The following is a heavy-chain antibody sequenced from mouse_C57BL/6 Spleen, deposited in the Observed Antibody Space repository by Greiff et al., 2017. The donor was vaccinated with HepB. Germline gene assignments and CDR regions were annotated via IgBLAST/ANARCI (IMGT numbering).Heavy chain of an antibody. V-gene: IGHV1-69*01. J-gene: IGHJ2*01. CDR1: GYTFTSYW. CDR3: ARPYGSSYDYFDY. D-gene: IGHD1-1*01. CDR2: IDPSDSYT. Sequence: QVQLQQPGAELVMPGASVKLSCKASGYTFTSYWMHWVKQRPGQGLEWIGVIDPSDSYTNYNQKFKGKSTLTVDKSSSTAYMQLSSLTSEDSAVYYCARPYGSSYDYFDYWGQGTTLTVSS.